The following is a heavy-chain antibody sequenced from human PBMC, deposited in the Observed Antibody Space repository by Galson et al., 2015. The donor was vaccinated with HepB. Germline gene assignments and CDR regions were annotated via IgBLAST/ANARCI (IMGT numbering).Heavy chain of an antibody. CDR3: AKDVYNYDYWSFDY. J-gene: IGHJ4*02. D-gene: IGHD5-18*01. CDR1: GFSFSSYG. CDR2: IRGNGGIT. Sequence: SLRLSCAASGFSFSSYGMAWVRQAPGKGLECVSVIRGNGGITSYADSVKGRFTISRDDSKNTLYLQMNTLRAEDTAVYYCAKDVYNYDYWSFDYWGQGTLVTVSS. V-gene: IGHV3-23*01.